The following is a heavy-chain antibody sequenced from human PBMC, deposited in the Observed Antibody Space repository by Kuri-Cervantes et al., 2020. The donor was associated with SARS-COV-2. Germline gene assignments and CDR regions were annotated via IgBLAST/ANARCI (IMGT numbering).Heavy chain of an antibody. Sequence: ASVKVSCKASGYTFTSYDINWVRQAPGQGLECMGWINPNSGGTNYAQKFQGRVTMTRDTSISTAYMELSRLRSDDTAVYYCASGEGDWLSQSFDYWGQGTLVTVSS. CDR1: GYTFTSYD. CDR2: INPNSGGT. D-gene: IGHD3-16*01. J-gene: IGHJ4*02. V-gene: IGHV1-2*02. CDR3: ASGEGDWLSQSFDY.